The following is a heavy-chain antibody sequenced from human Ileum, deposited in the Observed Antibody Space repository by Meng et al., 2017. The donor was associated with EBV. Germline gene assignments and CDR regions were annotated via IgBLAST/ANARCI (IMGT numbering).Heavy chain of an antibody. Sequence: VSPQGPGASSVTLAVTLCVACTFSGVSISSDFWWSGLRQPPGKGLEWIGEVYHRGDTNYNPSLKSRVDISVDKSKNQFYLSLFSVTAADTAVYYCGRDQGRELINHWGQGTLVTVSS. CDR1: GVSISSDFW. D-gene: IGHD1-7*01. CDR2: VYHRGDT. V-gene: IGHV4-4*02. CDR3: GRDQGRELINH. J-gene: IGHJ4*02.